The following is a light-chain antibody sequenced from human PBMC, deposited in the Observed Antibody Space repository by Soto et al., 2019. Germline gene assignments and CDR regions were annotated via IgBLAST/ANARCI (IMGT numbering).Light chain of an antibody. CDR2: AAS. J-gene: IGKJ5*01. CDR1: QSISSY. V-gene: IGKV1-39*01. Sequence: DIQMTQSPSTLSASVGDRITITCRAIQSISSYLNWYQQKRGKAPKLLIYAASSLQSGVPSRFSGSGSGTDFTLTISSLQPEDIATYYCQQYDNLPPRITFGQGTRLEI. CDR3: QQYDNLPPRIT.